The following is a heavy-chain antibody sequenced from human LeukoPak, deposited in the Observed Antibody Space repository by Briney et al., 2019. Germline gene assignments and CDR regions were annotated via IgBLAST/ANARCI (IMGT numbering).Heavy chain of an antibody. CDR3: ARSRQASGLFSF. CDR1: GGAIASGGYY. CDR2: IYDRGPA. Sequence: PSETLSLTCTVSGGAIASGGYYWNWIRQSTGEGLEWIGCIYDRGPAYYNPSLKSRFTISVDRPKNQFFLNVTSLTAADTAVYYCARSRQASGLFSFWGQGTPVVVSS. V-gene: IGHV4-30-2*06. D-gene: IGHD3-10*01. J-gene: IGHJ4*02.